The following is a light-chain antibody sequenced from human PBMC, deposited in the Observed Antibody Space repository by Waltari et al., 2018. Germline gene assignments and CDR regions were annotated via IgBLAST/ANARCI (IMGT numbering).Light chain of an antibody. CDR1: QSISSD. J-gene: IGKJ4*01. CDR2: GTS. V-gene: IGKV1-39*01. CDR3: QQSYSTPPT. Sequence: DIQMTQSPSSLSAYVGDRVTITCRASQSISSDLNWDQQKPGKAPKLLISGTSNWQSGVPSGFSGSGSGTDFTLTINSLQPLDSATYYCQQSYSTPPTFGGGTKVEI.